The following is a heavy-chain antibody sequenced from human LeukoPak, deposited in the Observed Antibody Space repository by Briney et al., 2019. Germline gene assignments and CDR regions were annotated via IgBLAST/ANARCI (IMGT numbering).Heavy chain of an antibody. Sequence: PSETLSLTCAVYGGSFSGYYWSWIRQPPGKGLEWIGEINHSGSTNYNPSLKSRVTISVDTSKNQFPLKLSSVTAADTAVYYCARSIAVAGTGDYWGQGTLVTVSS. V-gene: IGHV4-34*01. CDR3: ARSIAVAGTGDY. CDR2: INHSGST. CDR1: GGSFSGYY. J-gene: IGHJ4*02. D-gene: IGHD6-19*01.